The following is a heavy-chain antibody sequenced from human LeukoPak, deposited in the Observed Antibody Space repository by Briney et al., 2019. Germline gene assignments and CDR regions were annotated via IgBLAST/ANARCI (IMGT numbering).Heavy chain of an antibody. V-gene: IGHV4-59*01. J-gene: IGHJ4*02. CDR2: IYYSGST. CDR1: GGSISSYY. Sequence: SETLSLTCTVSGGSISSYYWSWIRQPPGKGLEWIGYIYYSGSTNYNPSLKSRVTISVDTSKNQFSLKLSSVTAADTAVYYCASDDSSGYYYLDYWGQGTLVTVSS. D-gene: IGHD3-22*01. CDR3: ASDDSSGYYYLDY.